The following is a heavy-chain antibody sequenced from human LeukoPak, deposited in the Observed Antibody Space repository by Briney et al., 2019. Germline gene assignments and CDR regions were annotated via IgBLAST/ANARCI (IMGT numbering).Heavy chain of an antibody. V-gene: IGHV4-59*01. CDR1: GGSISSYY. J-gene: IGHJ4*02. Sequence: SETLSLTCTVSGGSISSYYWSWIRQPPGKGLEWIGYIYYGENTNYNPSLKSRVTMSVDTSMNQFSLKLSSVTAADTAVYYCARDSLGNDDSSGYVWGQGTLVTVSS. CDR2: IYYGENT. D-gene: IGHD3-22*01. CDR3: ARDSLGNDDSSGYV.